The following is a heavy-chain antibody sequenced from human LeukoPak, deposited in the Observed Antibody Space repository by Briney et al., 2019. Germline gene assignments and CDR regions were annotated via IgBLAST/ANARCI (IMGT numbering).Heavy chain of an antibody. D-gene: IGHD1-26*01. V-gene: IGHV3-53*04. J-gene: IGHJ4*02. CDR1: GFTVRSNY. CDR2: IYNDGRT. Sequence: GGSLRLSCAASGFTVRSNYMSWVRQAPGKGLEWVSFIYNDGRTYYADSVKGRFTISRHNSKNMLYLQMNSLRPGDTAVYYCQWELLDNWGQGTLVTVSS. CDR3: QWELLDN.